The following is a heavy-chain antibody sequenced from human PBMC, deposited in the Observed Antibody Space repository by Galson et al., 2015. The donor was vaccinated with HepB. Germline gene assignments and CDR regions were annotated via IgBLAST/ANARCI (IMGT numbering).Heavy chain of an antibody. V-gene: IGHV1-46*01. CDR1: GYTFTSYY. J-gene: IGHJ6*02. Sequence: SVKVSCKASGYTFTSYYMHWVRQAPGQGLEWMGIINPSGGSTSYAQKFQGRVTMTRDTSTSTVYMELSSLRSEDTAVYYCARTPGGFAYKYGMDVWGQGTTVTVSS. D-gene: IGHD3-16*01. CDR3: ARTPGGFAYKYGMDV. CDR2: INPSGGST.